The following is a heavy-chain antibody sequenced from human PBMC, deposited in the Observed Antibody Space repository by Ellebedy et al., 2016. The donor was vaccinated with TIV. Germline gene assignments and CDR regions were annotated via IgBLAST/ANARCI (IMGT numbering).Heavy chain of an antibody. CDR3: SRLRWFSSHYFYED. V-gene: IGHV4-39*01. J-gene: IGHJ1*01. CDR1: GGSISSSSYN. CDR2: VYSSGLT. Sequence: SETLSLXXTVSGGSISSSSYNWGWIRQPPGKGLEWIGNVYSSGLTYYNPSLESRVTVSADTSKNQFSLTLTSVTAADTAVYYCSRLRWFSSHYFYEDWGQGILVTVSS. D-gene: IGHD2/OR15-2a*01.